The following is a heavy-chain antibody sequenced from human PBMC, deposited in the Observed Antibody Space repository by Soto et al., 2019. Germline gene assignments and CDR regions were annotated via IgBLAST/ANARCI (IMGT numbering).Heavy chain of an antibody. J-gene: IGHJ4*02. V-gene: IGHV1-18*01. CDR1: GYTFTSYG. CDR2: IRAYNGNT. D-gene: IGHD2-2*01. Sequence: ASVKVSCKASGYTFTSYGISWVRQAPGQGLEWMGWIRAYNGNTNYPQKLRGRVTMTTDTSTSTVYLELRSLRSDDTAVYYCAREGPPSFIWGQGTLVTVSS. CDR3: AREGPPSFI.